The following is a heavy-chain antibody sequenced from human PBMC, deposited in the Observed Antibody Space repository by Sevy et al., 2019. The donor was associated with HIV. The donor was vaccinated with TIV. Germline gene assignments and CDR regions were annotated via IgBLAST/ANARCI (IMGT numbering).Heavy chain of an antibody. D-gene: IGHD2-21*02. CDR3: ARVAVEYCTDDCYHRFDY. CDR1: GFTFSNYG. CDR2: IWNDGSNK. J-gene: IGHJ4*02. Sequence: GESLKISCAASGFTFSNYGMHWVRQAPGKGLEWVAVIWNDGSNKYYADSVKGRFTISRDDSKNTAYLQMNNLRTDDTAVYYCARVAVEYCTDDCYHRFDYWGQGTQVTVSS. V-gene: IGHV3-30*19.